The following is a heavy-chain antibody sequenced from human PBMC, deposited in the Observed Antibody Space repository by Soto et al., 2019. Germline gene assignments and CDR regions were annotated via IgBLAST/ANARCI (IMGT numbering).Heavy chain of an antibody. V-gene: IGHV3-30*04. CDR3: ARDRSAINWGCWFDP. D-gene: IGHD7-27*01. CDR1: GFTFSSYA. J-gene: IGHJ5*02. CDR2: ISYDGSNK. Sequence: GGSLRLSCAASGFTFSSYAMHWVRQAPGKGLEWVAVISYDGSNKYYADSVKGRFTISRDNSKNTLYLQMNSLRAEDTAVYYCARDRSAINWGCWFDPWGQGTLVTVSS.